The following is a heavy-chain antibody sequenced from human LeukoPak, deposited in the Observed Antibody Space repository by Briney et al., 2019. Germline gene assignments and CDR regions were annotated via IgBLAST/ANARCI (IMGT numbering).Heavy chain of an antibody. CDR2: IYHSGST. CDR1: GYSISSGYY. Sequence: SETLSLTCTVSGYSISSGYYWGWIRQPPGKGLEWIGSIYHSGSTYYNPSLKSRVTISVDTSKNQFSLKLSSVTAADTAVYYCARHTPYFDYWGQGTLVTVSS. J-gene: IGHJ4*02. V-gene: IGHV4-38-2*02. CDR3: ARHTPYFDY.